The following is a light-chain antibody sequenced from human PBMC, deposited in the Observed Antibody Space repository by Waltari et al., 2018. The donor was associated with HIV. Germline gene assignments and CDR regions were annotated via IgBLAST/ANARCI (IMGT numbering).Light chain of an antibody. CDR3: HQYGSFPPT. J-gene: IGKJ2*01. Sequence: DDQMTQSPSSLSASVGETVLITCRASKGVTNNVAWFQQKSGLVPKALIYGASILQSGVPSNFSGSASGTHFTLTSNSLQPEDFATYFCHQYGSFPPTFGQGT. V-gene: IGKV1-16*02. CDR2: GAS. CDR1: KGVTNN.